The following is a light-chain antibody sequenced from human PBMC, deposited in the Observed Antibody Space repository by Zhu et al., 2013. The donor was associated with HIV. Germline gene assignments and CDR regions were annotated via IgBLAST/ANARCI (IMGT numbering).Light chain of an antibody. Sequence: EIVLTQSPATLSLSPGERATLSCRASQSVSSYLAWYQQKPGQAPRLLIYDASNRATGIPARFSGSGSGTDFALTISSLEPEDFALYYCQQYGSSPLTFGGGTKVEIK. J-gene: IGKJ4*01. CDR1: QSVSSY. CDR2: DAS. CDR3: QQYGSSPLT. V-gene: IGKV3-11*01.